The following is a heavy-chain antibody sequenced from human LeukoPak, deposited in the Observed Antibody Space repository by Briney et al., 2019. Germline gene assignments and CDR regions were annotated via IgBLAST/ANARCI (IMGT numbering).Heavy chain of an antibody. V-gene: IGHV3-23*01. CDR3: AKDKDGYNLSCWD. D-gene: IGHD5-24*01. Sequence: GGSLRLSCAASGFTFRSYAMSWVRQAPGKGLEWVSAIGGSGGTTYYADSVKGRFTISRDNAKNTLYLQMNSLRDEDTAVYYCAKDKDGYNLSCWDWGQGTLVTVSS. CDR1: GFTFRSYA. J-gene: IGHJ4*02. CDR2: IGGSGGTT.